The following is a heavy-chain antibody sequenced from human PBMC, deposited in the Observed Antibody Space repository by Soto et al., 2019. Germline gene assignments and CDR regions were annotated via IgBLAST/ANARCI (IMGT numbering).Heavy chain of an antibody. Sequence: QITLKESGPTLVRPTQTLTLTCTFSGFSLSTTGVGVGWIRQPPGKALEWLALIYWDDDKRYSQSLKSRLTITKENSENEVILTMTNMAPVDAAIYFCEQRLRDYGLGRERATYFGPWGQGTLVTVS. CDR3: EQRLRDYGLGRERATYFGP. J-gene: IGHJ5*02. V-gene: IGHV2-5*02. CDR1: GFSLSTTGVG. D-gene: IGHD3-10*01. CDR2: IYWDDDK.